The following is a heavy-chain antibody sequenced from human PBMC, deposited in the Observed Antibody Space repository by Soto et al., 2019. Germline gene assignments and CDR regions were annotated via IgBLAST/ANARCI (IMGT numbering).Heavy chain of an antibody. CDR1: GYIFTNNG. D-gene: IGHD2-15*01. CDR2: VSPSNNYT. Sequence: QVQLVQSGAEVKRPGASVKVSCKASGYIFTNNGISWVRQAPGKGLEWMGWVSPSNNYTTSARNVQGRVTMTADTSTTSVFMGLSRLRSADTCMHYCAKCLSICYSVKFDYWGQGNLGTVSS. V-gene: IGHV1-18*01. J-gene: IGHJ4*02. CDR3: AKCLSICYSVKFDY.